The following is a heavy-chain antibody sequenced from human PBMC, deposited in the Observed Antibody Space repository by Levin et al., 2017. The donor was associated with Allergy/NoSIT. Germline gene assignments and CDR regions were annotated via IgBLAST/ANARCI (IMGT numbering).Heavy chain of an antibody. CDR3: ARGLLVRGIRFWFDS. J-gene: IGHJ5*01. CDR2: INHSGST. CDR1: GGSFSGYY. V-gene: IGHV4-34*01. D-gene: IGHD3-10*01. Sequence: SETLSLSCAVYGGSFSGYYWSWIRQSPGKGLEWIGEINHSGSTHDNPSLKSRVTVSVDTSKNQFSLKLRSVTAADTALYYCARGLLVRGIRFWFDSWGQGTLVTVSS.